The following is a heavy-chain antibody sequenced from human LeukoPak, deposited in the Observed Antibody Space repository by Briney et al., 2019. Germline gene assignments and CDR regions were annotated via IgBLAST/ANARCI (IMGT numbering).Heavy chain of an antibody. CDR1: GLTFSSYW. D-gene: IGHD6-19*01. Sequence: GGSLRLSCAASGLTFSSYWMSWVRQAPGKGLEWVANIKQDGSEKYYVDSVKGRFTISRDNAKNSLYLQMNSLRAEDTAVYYCARDPSIAVAGEFDYWGQGTLVTVSS. J-gene: IGHJ4*02. CDR2: IKQDGSEK. V-gene: IGHV3-7*03. CDR3: ARDPSIAVAGEFDY.